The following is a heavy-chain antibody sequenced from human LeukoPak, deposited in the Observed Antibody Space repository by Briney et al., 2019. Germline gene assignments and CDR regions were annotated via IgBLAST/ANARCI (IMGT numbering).Heavy chain of an antibody. CDR1: GFTFSSYG. Sequence: PGGSLRLSCAASGFTFSSYGMHWVRQAPGKGLEWVTFIRYDGSNKYYADSVKGRFTISRDNAKNSLYLQMNSLRAEDTAVYYCARVGSSWANYDYWGQGTLVTVSS. CDR2: IRYDGSNK. D-gene: IGHD6-13*01. CDR3: ARVGSSWANYDY. V-gene: IGHV3-30*02. J-gene: IGHJ4*02.